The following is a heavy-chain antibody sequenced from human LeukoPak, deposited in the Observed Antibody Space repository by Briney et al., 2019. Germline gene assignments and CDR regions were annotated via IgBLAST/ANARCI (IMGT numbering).Heavy chain of an antibody. V-gene: IGHV4-59*01. J-gene: IGHJ4*02. CDR1: GGSISGYY. CDR2: IYDSGST. D-gene: IGHD5-18*01. CDR3: ARGGAAMANDY. Sequence: SETLSLTCTVSGGSISGYYWSWIRQPPGKGLEWIGYIYDSGSTNYNPSLKSRVTMSVDTSKNQFSLKLSSVTAADTAVYYCARGGAAMANDYWGQGTLVTVSS.